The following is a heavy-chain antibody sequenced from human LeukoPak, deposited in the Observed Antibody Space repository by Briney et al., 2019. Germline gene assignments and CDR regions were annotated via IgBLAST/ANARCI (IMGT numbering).Heavy chain of an antibody. D-gene: IGHD6-19*01. Sequence: GGSLRLSCVASGFTFSTFGMNWVRQAPGKGLEWVSSISSSSSYIYYADSVKGRFTISRDNAKNSLYLQMNSLRAEDTAVYYCARAQVAGTVDYWGQGTLVTVSS. J-gene: IGHJ4*02. CDR3: ARAQVAGTVDY. V-gene: IGHV3-21*01. CDR1: GFTFSTFG. CDR2: ISSSSSYI.